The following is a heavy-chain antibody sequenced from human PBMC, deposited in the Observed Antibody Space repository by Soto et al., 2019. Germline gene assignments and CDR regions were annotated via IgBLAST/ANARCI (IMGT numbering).Heavy chain of an antibody. D-gene: IGHD3-16*01. CDR2: IYYSGST. CDR3: ARLAKGEKPKVGSWHYFNY. Sequence: HVQLQESGPGLVKPSQTLSLTCSVSGGSISSGYHWSWLRQHPGKGLEWLGSIYYSGSTNYNPSLKGRLSRSVDTSTGQFPLRLSSVTAADTAMYYCARLAKGEKPKVGSWHYFNYGGPGTLVTVSS. V-gene: IGHV4-31*03. J-gene: IGHJ4*02. CDR1: GGSISSGYH.